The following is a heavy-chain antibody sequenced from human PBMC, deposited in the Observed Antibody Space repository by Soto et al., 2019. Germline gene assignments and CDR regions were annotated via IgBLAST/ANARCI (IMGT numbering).Heavy chain of an antibody. CDR2: IYWDDDK. V-gene: IGHV2-5*02. CDR3: AHNRIVASAGTGYFDY. Sequence: QITLKESGPTQVKPTETLTLTCTFSGFALSTYGLAVAWIRQPPGKALEWIALIYWDDDKRYSPSLKSRLAITKDTSKKQVVLTMTNVDPVDTATYYCAHNRIVASAGTGYFDYWGQGTLVTVSS. CDR1: GFALSTYGLA. J-gene: IGHJ4*02. D-gene: IGHD6-13*01.